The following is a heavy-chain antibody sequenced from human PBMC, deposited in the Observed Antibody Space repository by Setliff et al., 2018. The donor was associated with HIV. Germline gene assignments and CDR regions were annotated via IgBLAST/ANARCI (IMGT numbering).Heavy chain of an antibody. CDR3: VRGYCSSTTCYEDYYYMDV. Sequence: PSETLSLTCTVSGGSISGYYWIWIRQPPGKGLEYIGSIFFTGNTIYNPSLKARVTLSVDMSKNQVFLRLSSVTAADTAVYYCVRGYCSSTTCYEDYYYMDVWGKGGTVTVSS. J-gene: IGHJ6*03. CDR1: GGSISGYY. V-gene: IGHV4-59*01. CDR2: IFFTGNT. D-gene: IGHD2-2*01.